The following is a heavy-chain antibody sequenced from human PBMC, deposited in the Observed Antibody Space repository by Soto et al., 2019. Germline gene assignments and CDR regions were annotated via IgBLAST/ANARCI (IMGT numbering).Heavy chain of an antibody. CDR2: IIPIFGTA. CDR3: ARLNVELLVLDSNYYYYGMDV. Sequence: QVQLVQSGAEVKKPGSSVKVSCKASGGTFSSYAISWVRQAPGQGLEWMGGIIPIFGTANYAQKFQGRVTITADESTSTAYMELSSLRSEDTAVYYCARLNVELLVLDSNYYYYGMDVWGQGTTVTVSS. V-gene: IGHV1-69*01. CDR1: GGTFSSYA. D-gene: IGHD6-19*01. J-gene: IGHJ6*02.